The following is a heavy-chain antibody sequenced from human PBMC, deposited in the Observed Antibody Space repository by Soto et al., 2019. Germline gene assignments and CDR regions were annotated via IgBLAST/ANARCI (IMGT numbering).Heavy chain of an antibody. Sequence: QVQLVQSGAEVKKPGASVKVSCKASGYTFTGYYMHWVRQAPGQGLEWMGWINPNSCGTNYAQKSQSRDTKTRDTLSSTDYRELSMMGSENTAVYYCARHLIRSGMDVWGQGTTVTDSS. V-gene: IGHV1-2*02. CDR1: GYTFTGYY. D-gene: IGHD3-16*01. CDR2: INPNSCGT. J-gene: IGHJ6*01. CDR3: ARHLIRSGMDV.